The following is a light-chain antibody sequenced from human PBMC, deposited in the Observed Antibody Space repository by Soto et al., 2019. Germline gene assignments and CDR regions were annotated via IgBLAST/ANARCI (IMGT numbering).Light chain of an antibody. CDR1: LGISNY. CDR3: QKYNIAPLT. J-gene: IGKJ3*01. CDR2: AAS. Sequence: DIQMTQSPSSLSASVGDRVIITCRASLGISNYLAWYQQKPGKVPKLLIYAASTLQSGVPYRLSSSESGTDFTLTISSLQPEDVATYYCQKYNIAPLTFGPGTKVDIK. V-gene: IGKV1-27*01.